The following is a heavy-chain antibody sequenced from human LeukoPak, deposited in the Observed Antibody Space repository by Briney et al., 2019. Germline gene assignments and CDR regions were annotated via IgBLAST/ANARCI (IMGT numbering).Heavy chain of an antibody. CDR1: GFTFSSYA. J-gene: IGHJ3*02. V-gene: IGHV3-30-3*01. Sequence: GGSLRLSCAASGFTFSSYAMHWVRQAPGKGLEWVAVISYDGSNKYYADSVKGRSTISRGNSKNTLYLQMNSLRAEDTAVYYCARDAPDVAFDIWGQGTMVTVSS. CDR3: ARDAPDVAFDI. CDR2: ISYDGSNK. D-gene: IGHD1-14*01.